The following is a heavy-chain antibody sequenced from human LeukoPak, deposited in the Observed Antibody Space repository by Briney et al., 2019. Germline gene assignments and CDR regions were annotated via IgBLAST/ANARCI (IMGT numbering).Heavy chain of an antibody. CDR3: TTTGGRDGDF. D-gene: IGHD5-24*01. Sequence: GGSLRLSCAASGFTFSSYAMTWFRQAPGKAPEWLALIDPTGYNTYYAGSVKGRFTISRDNARNSLYLQMNGLRVEDTAIYYCTTTGGRDGDFWGQGTLVTVSS. CDR1: GFTFSSYA. J-gene: IGHJ4*02. CDR2: IDPTGYNT. V-gene: IGHV3-23*01.